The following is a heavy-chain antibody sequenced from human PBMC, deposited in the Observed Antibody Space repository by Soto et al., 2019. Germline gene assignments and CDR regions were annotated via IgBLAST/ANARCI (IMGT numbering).Heavy chain of an antibody. CDR3: ARSSGGNFGIIIEGSNWFDP. D-gene: IGHD3-3*01. J-gene: IGHJ5*02. CDR2: INPHGGST. V-gene: IGHV1-46*01. CDR1: GDTFTSYY. Sequence: QVRLVQSGAEVRRPWASVKVSCKAPGDTFTSYYLNWVRQAPGQGLEWMGVINPHGGSTKYAQKFQGRVTMTRDTSRSTVYMELRSLRSDDTAIYYCARSSGGNFGIIIEGSNWFDPWGQGTLVTVSS.